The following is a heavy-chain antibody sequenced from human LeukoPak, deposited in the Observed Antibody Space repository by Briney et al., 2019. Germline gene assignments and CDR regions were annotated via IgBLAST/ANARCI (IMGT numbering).Heavy chain of an antibody. V-gene: IGHV3-21*01. J-gene: IGHJ4*02. D-gene: IGHD3-22*01. CDR3: AKLVPVEYYYDSSGYRAYFDY. CDR1: GFSFSSYS. CDR2: ISSSSSYI. Sequence: GGSLRLSCAASGFSFSSYSMNWVRQAPGKGLEWVSFISSSSSYIYYADSVKGRFTISGDNSKNTLYLQMNGLRPEDTAVYYCAKLVPVEYYYDSSGYRAYFDYWGQGTLVTVSS.